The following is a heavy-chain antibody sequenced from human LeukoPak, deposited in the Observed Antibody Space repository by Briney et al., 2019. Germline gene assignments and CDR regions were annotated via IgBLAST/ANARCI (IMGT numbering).Heavy chain of an antibody. D-gene: IGHD3-22*01. Sequence: PSETLSLTCTVSGGSISSYYWSWIRQPPGKGLEWIGDIYDSENTRYNPSLKSRVTISVDTSKNQFSLKLSSVTAADTAVYYCARHTDPREDYYDSSGYHLSWYFDLWGRGTLVTVSS. CDR2: IYDSENT. J-gene: IGHJ2*01. CDR1: GGSISSYY. CDR3: ARHTDPREDYYDSSGYHLSWYFDL. V-gene: IGHV4-59*08.